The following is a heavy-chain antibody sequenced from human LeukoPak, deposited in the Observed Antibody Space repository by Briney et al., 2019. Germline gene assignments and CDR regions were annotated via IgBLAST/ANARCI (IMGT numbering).Heavy chain of an antibody. Sequence: PGGTLRLSCAASGITFSSYGMSWVRQAPGKGLEWVSSISSTGGTTYYADSVKGRFTISRDNSKNTLYLQMNSLRAEDTAVYYCARDGEAVGATVYWGQGTLVTVSS. CDR1: GITFSSYG. D-gene: IGHD1-26*01. CDR3: ARDGEAVGATVY. V-gene: IGHV3-23*01. CDR2: ISSTGGTT. J-gene: IGHJ4*02.